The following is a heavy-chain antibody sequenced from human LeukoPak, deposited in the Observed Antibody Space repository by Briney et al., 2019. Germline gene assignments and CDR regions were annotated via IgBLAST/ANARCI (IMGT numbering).Heavy chain of an antibody. Sequence: GGSLRLSCAASGFTFDDYGMSWVRQAPGKGLEWVSAISGSGGSTYYADSVKGRFTISRDNSKNTLYLQMNSLRAEDTAVYYCAKVLGGAFDIWGQGTMVTVSS. V-gene: IGHV3-23*01. CDR3: AKVLGGAFDI. D-gene: IGHD3-16*01. CDR1: GFTFDDYG. CDR2: ISGSGGST. J-gene: IGHJ3*02.